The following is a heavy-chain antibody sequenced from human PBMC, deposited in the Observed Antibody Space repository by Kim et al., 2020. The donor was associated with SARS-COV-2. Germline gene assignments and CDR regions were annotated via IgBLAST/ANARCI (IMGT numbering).Heavy chain of an antibody. V-gene: IGHV3-7*01. CDR1: GFSLSIYW. D-gene: IGHD3-10*01. J-gene: IGHJ3*02. Sequence: GGSLRLSCEASGFSLSIYWMTWVRQGPGKGLEWVANISRDGRTKWYADSVRGRFTISRDNAKNSVYLQMDSLRAEDTAIYYCTRDIAPETSGTYYDAFDIWGQGTRVTVSS. CDR3: TRDIAPETSGTYYDAFDI. CDR2: ISRDGRTK.